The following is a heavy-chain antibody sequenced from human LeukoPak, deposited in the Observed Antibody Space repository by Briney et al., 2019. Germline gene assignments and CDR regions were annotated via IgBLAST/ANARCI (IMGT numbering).Heavy chain of an antibody. Sequence: PSETLSLTCTVSGGSISSYYWSWIRQPPGKGLEWIGDIYYSGSTNYNPSLKSRVTISVDTSKNQFSLKLSSVTAADTDVYYCATAKGSEYSSSSNWYFDLWGRGTLVTVSS. D-gene: IGHD6-6*01. CDR2: IYYSGST. J-gene: IGHJ2*01. V-gene: IGHV4-59*01. CDR3: ATAKGSEYSSSSNWYFDL. CDR1: GGSISSYY.